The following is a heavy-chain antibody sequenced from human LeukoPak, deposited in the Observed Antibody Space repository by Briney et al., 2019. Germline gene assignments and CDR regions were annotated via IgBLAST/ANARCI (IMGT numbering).Heavy chain of an antibody. Sequence: SVKVSCKASGGTFSSYAISWVRQAPGQGLEWMGRIIPILGIANYAQKFQGRVTITADKSTSTAYMELSSLRSEDTAVYYCARARGGSDSSGYYSDHWGQGTLVTVSS. V-gene: IGHV1-69*04. CDR2: IIPILGIA. CDR3: ARARGGSDSSGYYSDH. D-gene: IGHD3-22*01. CDR1: GGTFSSYA. J-gene: IGHJ4*02.